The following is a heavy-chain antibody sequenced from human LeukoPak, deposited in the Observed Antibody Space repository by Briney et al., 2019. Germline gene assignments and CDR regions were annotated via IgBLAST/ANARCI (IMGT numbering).Heavy chain of an antibody. Sequence: GGSLRLSCAASGFTFSSYSMNWVRQAPGKGLEWVSSISSSSSYIYYADSVKGRFTISRDNAKNSLYLQMNSLRAEDTAVYHCARDQATGIVVVPAATNWGQGTLVTVSS. CDR2: ISSSSSYI. D-gene: IGHD2-2*01. V-gene: IGHV3-21*01. CDR1: GFTFSSYS. CDR3: ARDQATGIVVVPAATN. J-gene: IGHJ4*02.